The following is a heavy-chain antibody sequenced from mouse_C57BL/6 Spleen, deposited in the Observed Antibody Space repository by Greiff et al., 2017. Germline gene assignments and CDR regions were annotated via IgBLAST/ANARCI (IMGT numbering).Heavy chain of an antibody. D-gene: IGHD2-4*01. V-gene: IGHV14-4*01. J-gene: IGHJ3*01. CDR1: GFNIKDDY. Sequence: VQLKESGAELVRPGASVKLSCTASGFNIKDDYMHWVKQRPEQGLEWIGWIDPENGDTEYASKFQGKATITADTSSNTAYLQLSSLTSEDTAVYYCTTPDYDGFAYWGQGTLVTVSA. CDR3: TTPDYDGFAY. CDR2: IDPENGDT.